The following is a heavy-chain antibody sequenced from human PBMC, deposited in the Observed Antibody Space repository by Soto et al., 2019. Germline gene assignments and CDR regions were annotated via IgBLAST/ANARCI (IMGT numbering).Heavy chain of an antibody. Sequence: DVQLVESGGGLVQPGRSLRLSCVASGFPFDDYAMHWVRQAPGKGLEWVSGISWISGGIGYADSVEGRFTISRDNAKNSLYLQMNSLRAEDTALYYCAKDMRAWGSGSYTFPVDYWGQGTRVTVSS. CDR1: GFPFDDYA. J-gene: IGHJ4*02. CDR2: ISWISGGI. CDR3: AKDMRAWGSGSYTFPVDY. V-gene: IGHV3-9*01. D-gene: IGHD3-10*01.